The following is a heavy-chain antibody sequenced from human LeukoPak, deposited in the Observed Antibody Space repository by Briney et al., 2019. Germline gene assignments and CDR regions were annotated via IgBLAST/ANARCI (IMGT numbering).Heavy chain of an antibody. CDR1: GGSISSYY. CDR3: ARHPYLYDSSGYYYAD. D-gene: IGHD3-22*01. J-gene: IGHJ4*02. V-gene: IGHV4-59*08. Sequence: PSETLSLTCTVSGGSISSYYWSWIRQPPGKGLEWIGYIYYSGSTNCNPSLKSRVTISVDTSKNQFSLKLSSVTAADTAVYYCARHPYLYDSSGYYYADWGQGTLVTVSS. CDR2: IYYSGST.